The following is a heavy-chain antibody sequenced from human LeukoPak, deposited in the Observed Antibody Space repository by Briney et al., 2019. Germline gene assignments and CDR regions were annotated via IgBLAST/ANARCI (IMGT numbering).Heavy chain of an antibody. V-gene: IGHV4-38-2*02. D-gene: IGHD3-10*01. CDR2: IYHSGRT. Sequence: SETLSLTCTVSGYSISSSYHWGWIRQPPGKGLEWIGSIYHSGRTYYNPSLKSRATISVDTSRNQFSLNLTSVTAADTAVYYCARGREGGEGFDYWGQGTLVTVSS. CDR3: ARGREGGEGFDY. J-gene: IGHJ4*02. CDR1: GYSISSSYH.